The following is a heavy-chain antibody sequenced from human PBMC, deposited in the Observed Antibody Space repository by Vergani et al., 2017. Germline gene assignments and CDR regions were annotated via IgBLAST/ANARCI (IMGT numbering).Heavy chain of an antibody. CDR1: GGTFSSYT. V-gene: IGHV1-69*02. D-gene: IGHD2-2*01. J-gene: IGHJ5*02. CDR3: ARVQPIVVVPAAIWEDNWFDP. Sequence: QVQLVQSGAEVKKPGSSVKVSCKASGGTFSSYTISWVRQAPGQGLEWMERIIPILGIANYAQKFQGRVTITADKSTSTAYMELSSLRSEDTAVYYCARVQPIVVVPAAIWEDNWFDPWGQGTLVTVSS. CDR2: IIPILGIA.